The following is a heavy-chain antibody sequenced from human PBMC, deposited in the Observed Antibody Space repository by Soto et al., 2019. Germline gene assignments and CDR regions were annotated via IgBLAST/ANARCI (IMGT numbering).Heavy chain of an antibody. CDR2: ISVYNGNT. V-gene: IGHV1-18*04. CDR1: GYTFSSYG. J-gene: IGHJ4*02. D-gene: IGHD3-22*01. Sequence: GASVKVSCKASGYTFSSYGITWVRQAPGQGLEWMGWISVYNGNTNYAQNLQGRVTMTTDTSTSTAYMEVRSLRSDDTAVYYCARGFIVDYYDSSGYYQFFDYWGQG. CDR3: ARGFIVDYYDSSGYYQFFDY.